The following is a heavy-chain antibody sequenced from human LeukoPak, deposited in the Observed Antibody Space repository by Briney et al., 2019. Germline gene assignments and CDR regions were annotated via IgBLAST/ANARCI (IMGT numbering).Heavy chain of an antibody. CDR2: ISDSGSTI. CDR1: GFTFSSYE. D-gene: IGHD5-18*01. CDR3: ARDGGDNYGRDALDI. Sequence: GGSLRLSCVAPGFTFSSYEMNWVRQVPGKGLEWVSYISDSGSTIFYADSVRGRFTISRDNAKNSLFLQMNSLRAEDTAVYYCARDGGDNYGRDALDIWGQGTMVTVSS. J-gene: IGHJ3*02. V-gene: IGHV3-48*03.